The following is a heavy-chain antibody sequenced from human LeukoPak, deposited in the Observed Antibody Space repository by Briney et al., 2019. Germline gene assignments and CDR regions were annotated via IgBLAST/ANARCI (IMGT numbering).Heavy chain of an antibody. Sequence: PSETLSLTCTVSGGSISSDNDYWTWIRQPTGKGREWIGRISTGGSTNYNPSLKSRVTISVDTSKNQFSLKLSSVTAADTAVYYCASEPIRIAAAGYFDYWGQGTLVTVSS. CDR2: ISTGGST. V-gene: IGHV4-61*02. J-gene: IGHJ4*02. CDR1: GGSISSDNDY. D-gene: IGHD6-13*01. CDR3: ASEPIRIAAAGYFDY.